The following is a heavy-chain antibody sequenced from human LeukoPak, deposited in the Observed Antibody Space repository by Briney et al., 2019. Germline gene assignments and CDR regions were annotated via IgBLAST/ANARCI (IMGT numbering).Heavy chain of an antibody. CDR1: CVSFSGYY. J-gene: IGHJ4*02. Sequence: KPSETLSLTCAVDCVSFSGYYWSWIRQPPRKGLEWIGEINHSGSTNHNPSLKSRVTISVDTSKPQCSLKLSSVTAADTAVYYCARVVVRAVIGYWGQGTLVTVSS. CDR2: INHSGST. CDR3: ARVVVRAVIGY. V-gene: IGHV4-34*01. D-gene: IGHD3-10*01.